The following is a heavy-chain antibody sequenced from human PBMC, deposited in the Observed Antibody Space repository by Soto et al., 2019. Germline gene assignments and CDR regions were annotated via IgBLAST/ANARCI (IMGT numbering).Heavy chain of an antibody. CDR1: GGSFSGYY. J-gene: IGHJ6*02. Sequence: TLSLTCAVYGGSFSGYYWSWIRQPPGKGLEWIGEINHSGSTNYNPSLKSRVTISVDTSKNQFSLKLSSVTAADTAVHYCAGLLSVGATRLYYYYGMDVWGQGTTVTVSS. D-gene: IGHD1-26*01. CDR3: AGLLSVGATRLYYYYGMDV. CDR2: INHSGST. V-gene: IGHV4-34*01.